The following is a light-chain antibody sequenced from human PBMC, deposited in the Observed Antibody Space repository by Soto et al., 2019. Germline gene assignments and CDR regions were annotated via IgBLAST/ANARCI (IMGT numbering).Light chain of an antibody. CDR3: QVWDSSSDHWV. J-gene: IGLJ3*02. V-gene: IGLV3-21*02. CDR1: DIGDKS. Sequence: SYVLTQPPSVSVAPGQTARITCGGKDIGDKSVHWYQQKPGQAPLLVVYDDTDRPSGIPERFSGSNSGNTATLTISRVEAGDEADYYCQVWDSSSDHWVFGGGTKLTVL. CDR2: DDT.